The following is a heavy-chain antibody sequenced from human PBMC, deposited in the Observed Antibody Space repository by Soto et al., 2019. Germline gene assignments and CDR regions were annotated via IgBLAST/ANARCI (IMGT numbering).Heavy chain of an antibody. V-gene: IGHV4-31*03. CDR2: IYYSGST. CDR1: GGSISSGGYY. Sequence: PSETLSLTCTVSGGSISSGGYYWSWIRQHPGKGLEWIGYIYYSGSTYYNPSLKSRVTISVDTSKNQFSLKLSSVTAADTAVYYCAREPDPYYYGSGSYRPIGWFDPWGQGTLVTVSS. D-gene: IGHD3-10*01. CDR3: AREPDPYYYGSGSYRPIGWFDP. J-gene: IGHJ5*02.